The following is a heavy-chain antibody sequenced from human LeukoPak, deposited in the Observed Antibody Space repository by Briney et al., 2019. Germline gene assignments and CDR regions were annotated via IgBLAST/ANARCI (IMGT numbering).Heavy chain of an antibody. CDR2: IYYSGST. CDR1: GGSISSSSYY. Sequence: SETLSLTCTVSGGSISSSSYYWGWIRQPPGKGLEWIGSIYYSGSTYYNPSLKSRVTISVDTSKNQFSLKLSSVTAADTAVYYCARESGGWSPFDYWGQGTLVTVSS. V-gene: IGHV4-39*07. D-gene: IGHD6-19*01. J-gene: IGHJ4*02. CDR3: ARESGGWSPFDY.